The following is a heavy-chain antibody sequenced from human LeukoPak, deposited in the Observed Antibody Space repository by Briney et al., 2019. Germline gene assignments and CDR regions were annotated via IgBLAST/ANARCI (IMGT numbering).Heavy chain of an antibody. CDR3: ARDPQYSSSWYAYFDY. CDR2: INPNSGGT. J-gene: IGHJ4*02. D-gene: IGHD6-13*01. V-gene: IGHV1-2*06. Sequence: GASVKVSCKASGYTFTGYYMHWVRQAPGQGLEWMGRINPNSGGTNYAQKFQGRVTMTRDTSISTAYMELSRLRSDDTAVCYCARDPQYSSSWYAYFDYWGQGTLVTVSS. CDR1: GYTFTGYY.